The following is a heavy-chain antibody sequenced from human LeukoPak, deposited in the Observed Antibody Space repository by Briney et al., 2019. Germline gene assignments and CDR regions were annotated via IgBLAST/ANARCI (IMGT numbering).Heavy chain of an antibody. V-gene: IGHV6-1*01. CDR3: AKDRRSAAAAPFDY. D-gene: IGHD6-13*01. Sequence: SQTLSLTCAISGDSVSSSRAAWNWIRQSPSRGLEWLGRTYYRSKWYYDYAVSVKSRITINADTSKNRFSLQLYSMTPEDTAVYYCAKDRRSAAAAPFDYWGQGTLATVSS. CDR1: GDSVSSSRAA. J-gene: IGHJ4*02. CDR2: TYYRSKWYY.